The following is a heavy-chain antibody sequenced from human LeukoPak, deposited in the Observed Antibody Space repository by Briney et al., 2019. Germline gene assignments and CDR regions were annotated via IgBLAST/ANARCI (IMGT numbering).Heavy chain of an antibody. D-gene: IGHD1-26*01. Sequence: SETLSLTCTVSGGSISSYYWSWIRQPAGKGLEWIGRIHTNGNTNYNPSLKSRATTSADTSKNQFSLNVSSVTAADTAVYYCAREGGSYRFFDYWGQGTLVTVSS. J-gene: IGHJ4*02. CDR2: IHTNGNT. V-gene: IGHV4-4*07. CDR3: AREGGSYRFFDY. CDR1: GGSISSYY.